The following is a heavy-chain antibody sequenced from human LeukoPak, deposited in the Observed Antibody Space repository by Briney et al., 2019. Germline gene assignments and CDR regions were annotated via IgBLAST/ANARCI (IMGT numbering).Heavy chain of an antibody. J-gene: IGHJ4*02. CDR2: INHSGST. CDR3: ARRGRVGATG. V-gene: IGHV4-34*01. CDR1: GGSFSGYY. D-gene: IGHD1-26*01. Sequence: SETLSLTCAVYGGSFSGYYWSWIRQPPGKGLEWIGEINHSGSTNYNPSLKSRATISVDTSKNQFSLKLSSVTAADTAVYYCARRGRVGATGWGQGTLVTVSS.